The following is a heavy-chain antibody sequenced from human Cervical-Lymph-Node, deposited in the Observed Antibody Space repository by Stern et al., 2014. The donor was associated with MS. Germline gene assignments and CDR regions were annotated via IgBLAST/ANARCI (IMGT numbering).Heavy chain of an antibody. CDR2: IYTSGST. D-gene: IGHD4-17*01. J-gene: IGHJ4*02. CDR3: ARQTTADYLFHY. Sequence: QVQLQESGPGLVKPSQTLSLTCTVSGGSISSGSYYWSWIRQPAGKGLEWIGRIYTSGSTNYNPSLKSRVTISVDPSKNQFSLKLGSVTAADTAVYYCARQTTADYLFHYWGQGTLVTVSS. CDR1: GGSISSGSYY. V-gene: IGHV4-61*02.